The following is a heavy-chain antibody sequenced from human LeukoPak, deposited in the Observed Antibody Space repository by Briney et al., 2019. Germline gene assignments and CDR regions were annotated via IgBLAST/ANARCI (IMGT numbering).Heavy chain of an antibody. CDR1: GGTFSSYA. V-gene: IGHV1-69*05. CDR3: AGYGSGSYDY. Sequence: SVKVSCKASGGTFSSYAISWVRQAPGQGLEWMGRIIPIFGTANYAQKFQGRVTITTDESTSTAYMELSRLRSDDTAVYYCAGYGSGSYDYWGQGTLVTVSS. CDR2: IIPIFGTA. D-gene: IGHD3-10*01. J-gene: IGHJ4*02.